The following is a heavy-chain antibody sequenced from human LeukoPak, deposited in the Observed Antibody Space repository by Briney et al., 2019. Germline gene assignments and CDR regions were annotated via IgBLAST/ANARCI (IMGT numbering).Heavy chain of an antibody. CDR3: ARGSLAAATFDY. CDR2: IPYHGSNK. CDR1: GFTFSTYA. D-gene: IGHD6-25*01. Sequence: GGSLRLSCAASGFTFSTYAMHWVRQAPGKGLEWVAVIPYHGSNKDYADPVKGRFTISRDNSNNTLYLQMNSLRAEDTAVYYCARGSLAAATFDYWGQGTLVTVSS. V-gene: IGHV3-30*04. J-gene: IGHJ4*02.